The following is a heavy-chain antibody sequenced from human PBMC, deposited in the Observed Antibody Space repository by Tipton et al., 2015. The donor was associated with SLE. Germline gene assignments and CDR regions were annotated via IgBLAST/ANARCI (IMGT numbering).Heavy chain of an antibody. CDR1: GGSISSGSHY. CDR3: ARDPVAGRGIDY. J-gene: IGHJ4*02. Sequence: LRLSCTVSGGSISSGSHYWSWIRQLARKGLEWIGRIYTGGSTNYNPSLKSRVTISVDTSKNQFSLKLSSVTAADTAVYYCARDPVAGRGIDYWGQGTLVTVSS. V-gene: IGHV4-61*02. CDR2: IYTGGST. D-gene: IGHD6-19*01.